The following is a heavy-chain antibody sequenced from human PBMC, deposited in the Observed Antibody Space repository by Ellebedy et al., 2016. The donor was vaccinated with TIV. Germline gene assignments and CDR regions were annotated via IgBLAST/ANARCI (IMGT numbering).Heavy chain of an antibody. D-gene: IGHD5-18*01. J-gene: IGHJ3*02. CDR1: GGTFSSYA. CDR3: AREDTAMVTAPGAFDI. V-gene: IGHV1-69*04. CDR2: IIPILGIA. Sequence: AASVKVSCKASGGTFSSYAISWVRQAPGQGLEWMGRIIPILGIANYAQKFQGRVTITADKSTSTAYMELSSLRSDDTAVYYCAREDTAMVTAPGAFDIWGQGTMVTVSS.